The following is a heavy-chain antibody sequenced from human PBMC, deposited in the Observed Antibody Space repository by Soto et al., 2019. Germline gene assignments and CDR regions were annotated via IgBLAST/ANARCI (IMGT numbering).Heavy chain of an antibody. CDR2: ITRSGNT. J-gene: IGHJ4*02. D-gene: IGHD3-3*01. CDR3: ACNYYDFWSGYYSVGYYDY. Sequence: PSETLSLTCAVYGGSFSGHYWTWIRQPPGKGLEWVGEITRSGNTNYNPSLKSRVTISVDTSKNQFSLKLSSVTAADTAVYYCACNYYDFWSGYYSVGYYDYWAQGTPVTVSS. CDR1: GGSFSGHY. V-gene: IGHV4-34*01.